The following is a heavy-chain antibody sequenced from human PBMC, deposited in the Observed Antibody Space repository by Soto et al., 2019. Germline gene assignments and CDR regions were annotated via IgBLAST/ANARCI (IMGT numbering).Heavy chain of an antibody. Sequence: GGSLRLSCAASGVTFSSYAMSWVRQAPGKGLEWVSAISGSGGSTYYADSVKGRFTISRDNSKNTLYLQMNSLRAEDTAVYYCAKDRPSMGVYFWGSYRYTGYYYYYMDVWGKGTTVTVPS. D-gene: IGHD3-16*02. CDR2: ISGSGGST. J-gene: IGHJ6*03. V-gene: IGHV3-23*01. CDR1: GVTFSSYA. CDR3: AKDRPSMGVYFWGSYRYTGYYYYYMDV.